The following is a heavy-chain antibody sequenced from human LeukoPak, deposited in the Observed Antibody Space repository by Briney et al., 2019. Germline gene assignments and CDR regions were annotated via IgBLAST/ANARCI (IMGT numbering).Heavy chain of an antibody. D-gene: IGHD7-27*01. CDR1: GFTFSSYA. CDR3: AKTGAGYYYMDV. Sequence: GGSLRLSCAASGFTFSSYAMSWVRQAPGKGLEWDSAISGSGGSTYYADSVKGQFTISRDNSKNTLYLQMNSLRAEDTAVYYCAKTGAGYYYMDVWGKGTTVTVSS. CDR2: ISGSGGST. J-gene: IGHJ6*03. V-gene: IGHV3-23*01.